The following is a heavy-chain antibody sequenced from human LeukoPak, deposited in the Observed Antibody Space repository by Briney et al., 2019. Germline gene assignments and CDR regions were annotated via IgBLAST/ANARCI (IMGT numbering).Heavy chain of an antibody. CDR2: IRSKAYGGTT. V-gene: IGHV3-49*04. CDR1: GFTFGDYA. Sequence: GRSLRLSCTAPGFTFGDYAMSWVRQAPGKGLEWVGFIRSKAYGGTTEYAASVKGRFTISRDDSKSIAYLQMNSLKTEDTAVYYCTRGPDYSYNWFDPWGQGTLVTVSS. J-gene: IGHJ5*02. D-gene: IGHD4-11*01. CDR3: TRGPDYSYNWFDP.